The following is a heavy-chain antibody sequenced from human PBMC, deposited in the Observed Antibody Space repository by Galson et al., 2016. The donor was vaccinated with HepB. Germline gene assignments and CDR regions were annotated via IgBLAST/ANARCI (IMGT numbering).Heavy chain of an antibody. V-gene: IGHV3-30*04. CDR1: GFPFSRFA. CDR3: SKGTGGVFAPSYYFDY. Sequence: SLRLSCAASGFPFSRFAMHWVRQAPGKGLEWVALISHDGTSDHYSDSVKGRLTISRDNSKNTPNLHIRSLAGEETAVYYCSKGTGGVFAPSYYFDYWGPGTLVAVSS. CDR2: ISHDGTSD. J-gene: IGHJ4*02. D-gene: IGHD3-16*02.